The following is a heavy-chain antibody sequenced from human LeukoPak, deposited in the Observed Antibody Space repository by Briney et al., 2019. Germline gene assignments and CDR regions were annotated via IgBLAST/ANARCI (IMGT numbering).Heavy chain of an antibody. D-gene: IGHD5-18*01. J-gene: IGHJ4*02. V-gene: IGHV3-66*01. Sequence: GGSLRLSCATSEFSVGSNYMTWVRQAPGKGLEWVSLIYSGGSTYYADSVKGRFTISRDNSKNTLYLQMNSLRAEDTAVYYCARGRKYTSGYRVTELGSGYSDYWGQRTLVTVSS. CDR3: ARGRKYTSGYRVTELGSGYSDY. CDR1: EFSVGSNY. CDR2: IYSGGST.